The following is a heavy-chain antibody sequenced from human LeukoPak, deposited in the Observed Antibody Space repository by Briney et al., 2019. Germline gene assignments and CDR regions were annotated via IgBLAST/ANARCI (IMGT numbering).Heavy chain of an antibody. CDR1: GYTFTGYY. V-gene: IGHV1-2*02. D-gene: IGHD3-3*01. J-gene: IGHJ4*02. CDR3: ARDRSSIAPYDFWSGYSPLIDY. CDR2: INPNSGGT. Sequence: ASVKVSCKASGYTFTGYYMHWVRPAPGQGLEWMGWINPNSGGTNYAQKFQGRVTMTRDTSISTAYMELSRLRSDDTAVYYCARDRSSIAPYDFWSGYSPLIDYWGQGTLVTVSS.